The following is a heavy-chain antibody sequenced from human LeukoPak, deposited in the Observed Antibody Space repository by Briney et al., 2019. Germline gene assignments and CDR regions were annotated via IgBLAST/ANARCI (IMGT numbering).Heavy chain of an antibody. CDR2: ISYDGSNK. V-gene: IGHV3-30*04. CDR3: ARDPRGPTGYDSPGRDTFDS. J-gene: IGHJ4*02. D-gene: IGHD3-22*01. Sequence: GGSLRLSCAASGFTFSSYAMHWVRQAPGKGLEWVAVISYDGSNKYYADSVKGRFTISRDNSKNTLYLQMRSLRPDDTAVYYCARDPRGPTGYDSPGRDTFDSWGQGSLVAVSS. CDR1: GFTFSSYA.